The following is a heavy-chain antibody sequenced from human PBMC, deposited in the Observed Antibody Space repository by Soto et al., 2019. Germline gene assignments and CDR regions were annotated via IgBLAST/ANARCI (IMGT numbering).Heavy chain of an antibody. CDR2: IKEDGSEK. D-gene: IGHD3-10*01. CDR1: GFTFSNYW. V-gene: IGHV3-7*01. Sequence: EVQLVESGGGVVQPGGSLRLSCAASGFTFSNYWMSWVRQAPGKGLEWVANIKEDGSEKNYVDSVKGQFTISRDNAKNSLYLQMNSLRAEGTAVYYCARERYYYGSGDYWGQGTLVTVSS. J-gene: IGHJ4*02. CDR3: ARERYYYGSGDY.